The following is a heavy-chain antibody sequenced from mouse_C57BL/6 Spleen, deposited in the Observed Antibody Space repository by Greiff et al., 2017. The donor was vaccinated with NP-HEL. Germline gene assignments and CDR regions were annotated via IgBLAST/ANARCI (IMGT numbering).Heavy chain of an antibody. J-gene: IGHJ3*01. CDR1: GYAFSSYW. D-gene: IGHD1-1*01. Sequence: VQLQQSGAELVKPGASVKISCKASGYAFSSYWMNWVKQRPGKGLEWIGQIYPGDGDTNYNGKFKGKATLTADKSSSTAYMQLSSLTSEDSAVYFCARERKYYGSEGDFAYWGQGTLVTVSA. CDR3: ARERKYYGSEGDFAY. V-gene: IGHV1-80*01. CDR2: IYPGDGDT.